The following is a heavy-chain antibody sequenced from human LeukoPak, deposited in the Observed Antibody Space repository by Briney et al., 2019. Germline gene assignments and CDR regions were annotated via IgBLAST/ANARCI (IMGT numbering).Heavy chain of an antibody. CDR2: IRYDGSNK. J-gene: IGHJ4*02. CDR1: GFTFSSYG. CDR3: ALPPDSSLDY. D-gene: IGHD6-13*01. V-gene: IGHV3-30*02. Sequence: GGSLRLSCAASGFTFSSYGMHWVRQAPGKGLEWVAFIRYDGSNKYYADSVKGRFTISRDNSKNTLYQQMNSLRAEDTAVYYCALPPDSSLDYWGQGTLVTVSS.